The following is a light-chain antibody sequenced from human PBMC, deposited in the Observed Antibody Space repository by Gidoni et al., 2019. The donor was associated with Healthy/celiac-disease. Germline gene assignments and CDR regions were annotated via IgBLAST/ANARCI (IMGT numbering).Light chain of an antibody. V-gene: IGLV2-14*01. Sequence: QSALTHPASVSVSPGQSITISCTGTSSDVGGYNYVPWYQQHPGKAPKLMIYEVSNRPSGVSNRFSGSKSGNTASLTISGLQAEDEADYYCSSYTSSSTLVFGGGTKLTVL. J-gene: IGLJ2*01. CDR1: SSDVGGYNY. CDR3: SSYTSSSTLV. CDR2: EVS.